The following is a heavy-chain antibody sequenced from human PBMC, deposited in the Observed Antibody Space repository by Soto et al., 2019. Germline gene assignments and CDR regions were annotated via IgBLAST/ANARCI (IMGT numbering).Heavy chain of an antibody. D-gene: IGHD5-12*01. CDR2: IYPGDSDT. V-gene: IGHV5-51*01. CDR3: ARRGYDYVTHYYGMDV. Sequence: GESLKISCKGSGYSFTSYWIGWVRQMPGKGLEWMGIIYPGDSDTRYSPSFQGQVTISADKSISAAYLQWSSLKASDTAMYYCARRGYDYVTHYYGMDVWGQGTTVTVSS. CDR1: GYSFTSYW. J-gene: IGHJ6*02.